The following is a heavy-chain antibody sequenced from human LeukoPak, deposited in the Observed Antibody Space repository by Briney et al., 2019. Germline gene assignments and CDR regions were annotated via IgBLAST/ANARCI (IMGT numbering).Heavy chain of an antibody. V-gene: IGHV3-21*01. Sequence: KTGGSLRLSCAASGFTFSSYSMNWVRQAPGKGLEWVSSISSSSSYIYYADSVKGRFTISRDNAKNSLYLQMNSLRAEDTAVYYCARNPPYYYDSSGPFDYWGQGTLVTVSS. CDR1: GFTFSSYS. CDR3: ARNPPYYYDSSGPFDY. CDR2: ISSSSSYI. J-gene: IGHJ4*02. D-gene: IGHD3-22*01.